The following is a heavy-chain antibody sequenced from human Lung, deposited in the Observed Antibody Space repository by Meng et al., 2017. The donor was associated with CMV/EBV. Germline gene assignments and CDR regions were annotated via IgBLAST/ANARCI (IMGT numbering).Heavy chain of an antibody. D-gene: IGHD5-12*01. J-gene: IGHJ4*02. Sequence: GESLKISCAASGFTFTSYAMNWVRQAPGKGLEWVSSITGGGNYIYYADSVKGRFSVSRDNAKNSLYLQMNSLRAEDTAVYYCARGRGLVATIVQYYLDYWXQGTXVTVSS. CDR1: GFTFTSYA. CDR3: ARGRGLVATIVQYYLDY. CDR2: ITGGGNYI. V-gene: IGHV3-21*01.